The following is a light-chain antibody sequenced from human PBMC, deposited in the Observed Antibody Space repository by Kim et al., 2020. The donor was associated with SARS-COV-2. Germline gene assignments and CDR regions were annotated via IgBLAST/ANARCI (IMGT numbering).Light chain of an antibody. CDR1: SSDIGASNY. CDR3: TSFTNSATGV. CDR2: DVS. J-gene: IGLJ3*02. Sequence: QSALTQPASVSGSPGQSLTISCTGTSSDIGASNYIAWYQQHPGKAPKLMIYDVSKRPSGVSDRFSGSKSGNTASLTVSGLQAEDEADYYCTSFTNSATGVFGGGTRLTVL. V-gene: IGLV2-14*01.